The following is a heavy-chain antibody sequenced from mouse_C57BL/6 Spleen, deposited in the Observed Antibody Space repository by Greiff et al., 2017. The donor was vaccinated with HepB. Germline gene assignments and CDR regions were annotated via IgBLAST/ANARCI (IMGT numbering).Heavy chain of an antibody. CDR3: ARSAYYYGSSYWYFDV. Sequence: EVQGVESGPELVKPGASVKISCKASGYSFTDYNMNWVKQSNGKSLEWIGVINPNYGTTSYNQKFKGKATLTVDQSSSTAYMQLNSLTSEDSAVYYCARSAYYYGSSYWYFDVWGTGTTVTVSS. J-gene: IGHJ1*03. V-gene: IGHV1-39*01. D-gene: IGHD1-1*01. CDR1: GYSFTDYN. CDR2: INPNYGTT.